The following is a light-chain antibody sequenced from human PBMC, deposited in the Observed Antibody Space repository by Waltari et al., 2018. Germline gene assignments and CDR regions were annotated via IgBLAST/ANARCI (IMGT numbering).Light chain of an antibody. CDR1: KLGDKY. CDR3: QAWDSSTVV. J-gene: IGLJ2*01. V-gene: IGLV3-1*01. CDR2: QDS. Sequence: SYELTQPPSVSVSPGQTASITCSGDKLGDKYACWYHQKPGQSPVLVIYQDSKRPSRIPERFSGSNSGNTATLTISGTQAMDEADYYCQAWDSSTVVFGGGTKLTVL.